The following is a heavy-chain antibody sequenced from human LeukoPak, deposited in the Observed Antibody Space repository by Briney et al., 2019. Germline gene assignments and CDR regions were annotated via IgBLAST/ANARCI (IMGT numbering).Heavy chain of an antibody. CDR3: ARGMGATVGRDWFDP. CDR2: ISSSSSYI. CDR1: GFTFSSYS. V-gene: IGHV3-21*01. D-gene: IGHD1-26*01. J-gene: IGHJ5*02. Sequence: GGSLRLSCAASGFTFSSYSMNWVRQAPGKGLEWVSSISSSSSYIYYADSVKGRFTISRDNAKNSLYLQMNSLRAEDTAVYYCARGMGATVGRDWFDPWGQGTLVTVS.